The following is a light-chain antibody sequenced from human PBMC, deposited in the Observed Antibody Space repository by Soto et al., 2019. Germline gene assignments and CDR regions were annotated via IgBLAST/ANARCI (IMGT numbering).Light chain of an antibody. CDR2: AAS. Sequence: ESVLTQSPGTLSLAPGEIATLSCRASQSVSSSFLAWYQQRPGQAPRVLIYAASTRATGIPDRFSGSGSGTEFTLTISSLHSEDFGVYYCQQYDNWWTFGQGTKV. J-gene: IGKJ1*01. CDR3: QQYDNWWT. V-gene: IGKV3-20*01. CDR1: QSVSSSF.